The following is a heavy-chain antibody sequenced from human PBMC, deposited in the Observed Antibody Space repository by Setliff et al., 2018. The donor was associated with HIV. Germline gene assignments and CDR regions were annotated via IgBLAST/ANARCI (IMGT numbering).Heavy chain of an antibody. CDR3: ADSTYYYYYGMDV. D-gene: IGHD6-13*01. V-gene: IGHV1-69*10. CDR2: IIPILDIA. Sequence: WASVKVSCKASGGTFSSYAISWVRQAPGQGLEWMGGIIPILDIANYAQKFQGRVTITTDESTSTAYMELSSLRSEDTAVYYCADSTYYYYYGMDVWGQGTTVTVSS. J-gene: IGHJ6*02. CDR1: GGTFSSYA.